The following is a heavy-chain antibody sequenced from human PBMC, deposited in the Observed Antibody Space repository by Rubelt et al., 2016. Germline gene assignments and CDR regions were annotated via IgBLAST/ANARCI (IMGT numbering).Heavy chain of an antibody. CDR3: ATQGYCSSTSCYGAY. D-gene: IGHD2-2*01. J-gene: IGHJ4*02. V-gene: IGHV3-48*02. Sequence: EVQLVESGGGVVRPGGSLRLSCAASGFTFSSYSMNWVRQAPGKGLEWVSYIRSSSSTIYYADSVKGRFNIPGDNAKNSLYLTMNSLRDEDTAVYYCATQGYCSSTSCYGAYWGQGTLVTVSS. CDR2: IRSSSSTI. CDR1: GFTFSSYS.